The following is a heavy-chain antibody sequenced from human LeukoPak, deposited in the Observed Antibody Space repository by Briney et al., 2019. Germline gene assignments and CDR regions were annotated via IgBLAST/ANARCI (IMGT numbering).Heavy chain of an antibody. D-gene: IGHD4-17*01. V-gene: IGHV1-69*01. CDR2: IIPIFGTA. J-gene: IGHJ5*02. Sequence: PAASVKVSCKASGGTFSSYAISLVRQAPGQGLEWMGGIIPIFGTANYAQKFQGRVTITADESTSTAYMELSSLRSEDTAVYYCARDGGYGDDRGDWFDPWGQGTLVTVSS. CDR3: ARDGGYGDDRGDWFDP. CDR1: GGTFSSYA.